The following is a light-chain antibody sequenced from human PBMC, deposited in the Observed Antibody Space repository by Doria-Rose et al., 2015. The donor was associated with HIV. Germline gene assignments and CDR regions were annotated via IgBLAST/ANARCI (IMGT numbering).Light chain of an antibody. J-gene: IGKJ3*01. CDR2: WAS. Sequence: IRVTQSPESLGMSLGERATLNCKSNQSLLYTSKNYLAWYQQKPGQHPKLLIYWASTRQSGVPARFSGSGSGTDFTLTISSLEAEDVAVYYCQQYYDTPSFGPGTTVDI. CDR1: QSLLYTSKNY. CDR3: QQYYDTPS. V-gene: IGKV4-1*01.